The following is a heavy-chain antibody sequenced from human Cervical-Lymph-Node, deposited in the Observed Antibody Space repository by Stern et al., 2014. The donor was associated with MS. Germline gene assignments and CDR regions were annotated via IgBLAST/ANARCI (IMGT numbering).Heavy chain of an antibody. CDR3: AKLDLYDFWSDGSFDY. V-gene: IGHV3-23*04. D-gene: IGHD3-3*01. CDR1: GFTFNNHA. Sequence: EVQLVESGGGLVQPGGSLRLSCAASGFTFNNHAMNWVRQAPGKGLEWVSSISGSGATPYYADSVKGRFTISRDNSKNMVYLQMGSLRAEDTAVYYCAKLDLYDFWSDGSFDYWGQGALVTVSS. J-gene: IGHJ4*02. CDR2: ISGSGATP.